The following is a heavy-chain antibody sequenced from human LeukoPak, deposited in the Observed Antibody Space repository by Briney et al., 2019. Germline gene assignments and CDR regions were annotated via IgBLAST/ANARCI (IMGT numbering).Heavy chain of an antibody. V-gene: IGHV4-39*01. CDR1: GGSISSSSYY. CDR3: ARRGNGIF. D-gene: IGHD4-23*01. CDR2: IYYSGST. J-gene: IGHJ4*02. Sequence: SETLSLTCTVSGGSISSSSYYWGWIRRPPGKGLEWIGSIYYSGSTYYNPSLKSRVTISVDTSKNQFSLKLSSVTAADTAVYYCARRGNGIFWGQGTLVTVSS.